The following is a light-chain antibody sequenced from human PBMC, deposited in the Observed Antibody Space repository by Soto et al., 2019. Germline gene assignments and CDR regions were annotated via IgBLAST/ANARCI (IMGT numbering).Light chain of an antibody. CDR1: ESVSSN. CDR3: QQYKHWPWT. J-gene: IGKJ1*01. CDR2: GAS. V-gene: IGKV3-15*01. Sequence: EIVMTQSPGPLSVSPGERATLSCRASESVSSNLAWYQQKPGQAPRLLIYGASTTVTAFPDRFSGSGSGTEFTLTISSLQFEDFAVYYCQQYKHWPWTFGQGTKVENK.